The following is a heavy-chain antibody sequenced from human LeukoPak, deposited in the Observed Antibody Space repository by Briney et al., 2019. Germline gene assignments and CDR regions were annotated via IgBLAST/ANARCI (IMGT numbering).Heavy chain of an antibody. CDR2: INPNSGGT. D-gene: IGHD2-2*01. Sequence: ASVKVSCKASGYTFTGYYMHWVRQAPGQGLEWMGWINPNSGGTNYAQKFQGRVTMTTDTSTSTAYMELRSLRSDDTAVYYCARDGVVVVPANFYYMDVWGKGTTVTISS. CDR1: GYTFTGYY. J-gene: IGHJ6*03. V-gene: IGHV1-2*02. CDR3: ARDGVVVVPANFYYMDV.